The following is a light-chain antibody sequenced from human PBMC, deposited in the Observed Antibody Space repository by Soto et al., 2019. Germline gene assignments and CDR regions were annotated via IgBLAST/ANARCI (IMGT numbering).Light chain of an antibody. J-gene: IGLJ1*01. CDR1: SSNIGNNF. CDR2: DNV. V-gene: IGLV1-51*01. Sequence: QSVLTQPPSVSAAPGQNVTISCSGTSSNIGNNFVSWYQHLPGTAPKILIYDNVKRPSGIPDRFSGFKSGASATLGITGLQTGDEADYYCGSWDTSLSLCYVFGTGTKVTAL. CDR3: GSWDTSLSLCYV.